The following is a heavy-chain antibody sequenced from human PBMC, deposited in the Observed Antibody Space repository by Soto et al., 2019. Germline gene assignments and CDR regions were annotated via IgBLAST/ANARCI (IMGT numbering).Heavy chain of an antibody. CDR1: GVSISNNY. J-gene: IGHJ4*02. CDR3: TRANWYSEY. V-gene: IGHV4-59*01. Sequence: VQLQESGPGLVKPSETLSLTCTVSGVSISNNYWSWIRQPPEKGLEWIGYIYYNGNTNYSPSLKSRVTMSVDTSRNQITLKLTTVTAADTAVYYCTRANWYSEYWGQGTLVTVSS. CDR2: IYYNGNT. D-gene: IGHD7-27*01.